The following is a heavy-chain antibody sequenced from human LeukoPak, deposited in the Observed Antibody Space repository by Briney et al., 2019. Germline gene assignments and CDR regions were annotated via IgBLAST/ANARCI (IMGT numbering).Heavy chain of an antibody. D-gene: IGHD3-22*01. J-gene: IGHJ4*02. Sequence: GGSLRLSCAASGFTFSSYAMSWVRQAPGKGLEWVSAISGSGGSTYYADSVKGRFTISRDNSKNTLYLQMNSLRAEDTAVYYCAKSLVNYYDSSGYYPLDYWGQGTLVTVSS. CDR1: GFTFSSYA. CDR2: ISGSGGST. V-gene: IGHV3-23*01. CDR3: AKSLVNYYDSSGYYPLDY.